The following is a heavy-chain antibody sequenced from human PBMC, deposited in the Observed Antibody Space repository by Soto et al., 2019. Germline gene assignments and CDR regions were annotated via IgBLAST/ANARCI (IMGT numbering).Heavy chain of an antibody. D-gene: IGHD2-21*02. V-gene: IGHV5-51*01. Sequence: GESLKISCKGSGYSFTNYWIGWVRQMPGKDLEWIGIIYPEDSETRYSPSFQGQVTISVDKSISTAYLQWSSLKASDTAMYYCARRVVVTATKYYFDYWGQGTLVTVSS. CDR3: ARRVVVTATKYYFDY. CDR1: GYSFTNYW. CDR2: IYPEDSET. J-gene: IGHJ4*02.